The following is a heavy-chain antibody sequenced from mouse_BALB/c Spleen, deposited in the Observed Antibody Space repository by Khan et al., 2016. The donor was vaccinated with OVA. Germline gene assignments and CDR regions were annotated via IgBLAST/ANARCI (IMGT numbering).Heavy chain of an antibody. J-gene: IGHJ3*01. D-gene: IGHD2-14*01. CDR2: MIYSGNT. CDR1: GDSITSGY. V-gene: IGHV3-8*02. CDR3: ARSTYRYAFAY. Sequence: EVQLQESGPSLVKPSQTLSLTCSVTGDSITSGYWNWIRKFPGNKLEYMGYMIYSGNTYYNPSLTSRISFTRHTSTNQYYLQLNSVTTEDTATYYCARSTYRYAFAYWGQGTLVTVSA.